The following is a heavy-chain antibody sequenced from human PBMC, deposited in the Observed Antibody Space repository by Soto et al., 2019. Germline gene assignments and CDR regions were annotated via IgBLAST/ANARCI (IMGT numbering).Heavy chain of an antibody. V-gene: IGHV3-48*03. Sequence: PGGSLRLSCAASGFSFSNYEMNWVRQAPGKGLEWVDYISSGGDTIHYADSVRGRFTVSRDNARNSLSLQMNTLRVEDTALYYCARDRAAGGYWGQGTLVTVSS. CDR2: ISSGGDTI. D-gene: IGHD6-13*01. CDR3: ARDRAAGGY. CDR1: GFSFSNYE. J-gene: IGHJ4*02.